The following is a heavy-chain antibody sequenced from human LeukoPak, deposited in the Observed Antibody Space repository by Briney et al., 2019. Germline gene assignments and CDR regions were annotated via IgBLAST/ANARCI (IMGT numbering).Heavy chain of an antibody. Sequence: SATLSPTCTVSGGFISGASNFGSWIRQPAGEGLESIGRICTRGNTNYNPSLESRVTISMDTSTNQVFLKLRSVSAADTAVYYCARSRESFGVIIPSYFDPWGQGTLVTVSS. V-gene: IGHV4-61*02. CDR1: GGFISGASNF. J-gene: IGHJ5*02. CDR2: ICTRGNT. CDR3: ARSRESFGVIIPSYFDP. D-gene: IGHD3-3*01.